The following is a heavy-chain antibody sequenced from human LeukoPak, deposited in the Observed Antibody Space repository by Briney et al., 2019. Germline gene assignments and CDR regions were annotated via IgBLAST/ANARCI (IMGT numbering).Heavy chain of an antibody. Sequence: SETMSLTCAVYGGSFSGYYWSWIRQPPGKGLEWIGEINQSGSTNYNPSLKSRVTISVDTSKNQFSLKLSSVTAADTAVYYCARAGYYGSGSPLQIYYYGMDVWGQGTTVTVSS. CDR1: GGSFSGYY. D-gene: IGHD3-10*01. J-gene: IGHJ6*02. V-gene: IGHV4-34*01. CDR2: INQSGST. CDR3: ARAGYYGSGSPLQIYYYGMDV.